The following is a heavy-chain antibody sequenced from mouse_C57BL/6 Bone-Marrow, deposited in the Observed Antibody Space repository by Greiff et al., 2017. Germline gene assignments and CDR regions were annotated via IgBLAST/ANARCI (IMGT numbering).Heavy chain of an antibody. D-gene: IGHD2-3*01. Sequence: QVHVKQSGPGLVAPSQSLSITCTVSGFSLTSYGVDWVRQPPGKGLEWLGVIWGGGSTNYNSALMSRLSISKDNSKSQVFLKMNSLQTDDTAMYYCATRPSDGYYAWFAYWGQGTLVTVSA. V-gene: IGHV2-9*01. CDR3: ATRPSDGYYAWFAY. CDR1: GFSLTSYG. CDR2: IWGGGST. J-gene: IGHJ3*01.